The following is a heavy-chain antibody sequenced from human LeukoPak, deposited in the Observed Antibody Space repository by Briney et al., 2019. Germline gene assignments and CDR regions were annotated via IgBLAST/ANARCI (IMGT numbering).Heavy chain of an antibody. J-gene: IGHJ6*02. V-gene: IGHV1-24*01. CDR1: GYTLTELS. D-gene: IGHD3-10*01. Sequence: ASVKVSCKVSGYTLTELSMHWVRQAPGKGLEWMGGFDPEDGETIYAQKFQGRVTMTEDTSTDTAYMELSSLRSEDTAVYYCARVRLVWFGESRYYYYGMDVWGQGTTVTVSS. CDR2: FDPEDGET. CDR3: ARVRLVWFGESRYYYYGMDV.